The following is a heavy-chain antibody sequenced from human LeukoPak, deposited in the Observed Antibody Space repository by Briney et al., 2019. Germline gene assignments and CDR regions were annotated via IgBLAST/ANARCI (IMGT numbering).Heavy chain of an antibody. V-gene: IGHV1-8*01. D-gene: IGHD2-8*01. CDR1: GYTFTSYD. CDR3: ARDTKSGYGMDV. CDR2: MNPNSGNT. Sequence: ASVQVSCQASGYTFTSYDINWVRQATGQGLEWMGWMNPNSGNTGYAQKFQGRVTMTRNTSISTAYMELSSLRSEDTAVYYCARDTKSGYGMDVWGQGTTVTVSS. J-gene: IGHJ6*02.